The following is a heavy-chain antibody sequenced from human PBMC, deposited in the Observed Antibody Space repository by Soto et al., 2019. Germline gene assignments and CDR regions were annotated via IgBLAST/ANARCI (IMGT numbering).Heavy chain of an antibody. CDR2: INTDGSST. V-gene: IGHV3-74*01. Sequence: GGSLRLSCAASGFTFSSYWMHWVRQAPGKGLVWVSHINTDGSSTSYADSVKGRFTISRDNAKNTLYLQMNSLRAEDTAVYYCARVGRYYDSSGYYYYFDYWGQGTLVTVSS. CDR3: ARVGRYYDSSGYYYYFDY. CDR1: GFTFSSYW. D-gene: IGHD3-22*01. J-gene: IGHJ4*02.